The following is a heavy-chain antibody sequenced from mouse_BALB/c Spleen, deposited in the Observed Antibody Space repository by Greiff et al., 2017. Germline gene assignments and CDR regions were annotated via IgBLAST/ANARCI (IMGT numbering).Heavy chain of an antibody. Sequence: EVKLVESGGGLVQPGGSLRLSCATSGFTFTDYYMSWVRQPPGKALEWLGFIRNKANGYTTEYSASVKGRFTISRDNSQSILYLQMNTLRAEDSATYYCARDGGGITAWFAYWGQGTLVTVSA. V-gene: IGHV7-3*02. CDR3: ARDGGGITAWFAY. J-gene: IGHJ3*01. D-gene: IGHD2-4*01. CDR2: IRNKANGYTT. CDR1: GFTFTDYY.